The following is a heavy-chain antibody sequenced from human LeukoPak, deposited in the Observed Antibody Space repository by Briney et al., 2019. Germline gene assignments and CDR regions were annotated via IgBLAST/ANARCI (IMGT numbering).Heavy chain of an antibody. CDR3: ASLSLGHY. V-gene: IGHV3-23*01. CDR1: GFSFSIYA. J-gene: IGHJ4*02. D-gene: IGHD6-6*01. CDR2: ISGSGGST. Sequence: PGGSLRLSCAASGFSFSIYAMSWVRQAPGKGLEWVSAISGSGGSTYYAGSVKGRFTISRDNSKSTLYLQMNSLRAEDTAVYYCASLSLGHYWGQGTLVTVSS.